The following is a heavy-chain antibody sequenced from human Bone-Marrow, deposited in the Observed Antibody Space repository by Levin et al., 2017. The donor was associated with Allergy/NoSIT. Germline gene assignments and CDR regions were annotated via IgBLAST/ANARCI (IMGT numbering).Heavy chain of an antibody. V-gene: IGHV3-23*01. CDR2: IGGTGTT. J-gene: IGHJ4*02. D-gene: IGHD3-22*01. CDR1: GFTFSVYA. Sequence: PGGSLRLSCAASGFTFSVYAMGWVRQAPGKGLEWVSVIGGTGTTYYADSVQGRFTISRDNSQDKVFLHIHSLRAEDTAVFYCAKTGPYDSRGSYYYFDNWGQGTQVTVSS. CDR3: AKTGPYDSRGSYYYFDN.